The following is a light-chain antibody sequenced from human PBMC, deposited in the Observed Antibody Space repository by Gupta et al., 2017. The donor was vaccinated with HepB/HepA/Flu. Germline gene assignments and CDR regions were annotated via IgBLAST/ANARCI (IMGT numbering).Light chain of an antibody. CDR3: QQYGSSPWT. CDR2: GAS. CDR1: QRVSSSY. V-gene: IGKV3-20*01. Sequence: EIVLTQSPGTLSLSPGERATLSCRASQRVSSSYLAWYQQKPGQAPRPIIYGASSRATGIPDRFSGSGSGTDFTLTISRLEPEDFAVYYCQQYGSSPWTFGQGTKVEIK. J-gene: IGKJ1*01.